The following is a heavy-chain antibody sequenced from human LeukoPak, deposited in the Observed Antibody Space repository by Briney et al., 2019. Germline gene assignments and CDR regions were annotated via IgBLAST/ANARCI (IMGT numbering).Heavy chain of an antibody. Sequence: ASVKVSCKASGYTFTGYYLHWVRQAPGQGLEWMGWINPNSGGTNYAQKFQGRVTMTRDTSISTAYMELSRLTSDDTAVYYCARDSLWFGELGRNSGYGMDVWGQGTTVTVSS. D-gene: IGHD3-10*01. V-gene: IGHV1-2*02. CDR2: INPNSGGT. J-gene: IGHJ6*02. CDR1: GYTFTGYY. CDR3: ARDSLWFGELGRNSGYGMDV.